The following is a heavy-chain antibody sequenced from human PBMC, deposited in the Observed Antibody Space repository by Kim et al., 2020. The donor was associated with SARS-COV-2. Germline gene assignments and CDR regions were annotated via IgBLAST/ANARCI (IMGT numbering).Heavy chain of an antibody. J-gene: IGHJ4*02. Sequence: GGSLRLSCSASGFTFSTYNMHWVRQAPGKGLQYVSGINTNGGSTYYTDSVKGRFTISRDNSKNTLYLLMSSLRTEDTAVYYCYGSGIYIHWGQGTLVTYSS. CDR2: INTNGGST. CDR3: YGSGIYIH. CDR1: GFTFSTYN. V-gene: IGHV3-64D*06. D-gene: IGHD3-10*01.